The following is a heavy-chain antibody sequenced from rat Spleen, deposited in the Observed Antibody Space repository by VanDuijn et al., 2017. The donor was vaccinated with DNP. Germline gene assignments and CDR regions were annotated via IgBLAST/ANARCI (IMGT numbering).Heavy chain of an antibody. D-gene: IGHD1-6*01. CDR3: SKDSYGYNFDY. J-gene: IGHJ2*01. CDR2: ISSGGDT. CDR1: GLSLTTNS. V-gene: IGHV2-1*01. Sequence: QVQLKESGPGLVQPSQTLSLTCTVSGLSLTTNSIHWVRQPPGKGLEWIAAISSGGDTHYNSALKSRLSINRDISESQVFLKVNSLQTEDTAIYFCSKDSYGYNFDYWGQGVMVTVSS.